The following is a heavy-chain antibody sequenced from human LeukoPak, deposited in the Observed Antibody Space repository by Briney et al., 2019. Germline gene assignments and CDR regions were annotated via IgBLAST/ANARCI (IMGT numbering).Heavy chain of an antibody. Sequence: SETLSLTCTVSGYSISSDYYWGWIRQPPGKGLEWIGTIYHSGSTFYNPSLKSRVTISVDTSRNQFSLKLSSVTAADTAVYYCARDRPGELDYWGQGTLVTVSS. J-gene: IGHJ4*02. CDR3: ARDRPGELDY. D-gene: IGHD7-27*01. CDR1: GYSISSDYY. V-gene: IGHV4-38-2*02. CDR2: IYHSGST.